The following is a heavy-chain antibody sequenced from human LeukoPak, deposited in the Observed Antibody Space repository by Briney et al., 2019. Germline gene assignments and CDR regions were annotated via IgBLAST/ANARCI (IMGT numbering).Heavy chain of an antibody. D-gene: IGHD3-22*01. Sequence: SVKVSCKASGGTFSSYAISWVRQAPGRGLEWMGRIIPIFGTANYAQKFQGRVTITTDESTSTAYMELSSLRSEDTAVYYCARDLWGYYDSSGYKYYFDYWGQGTLVTVSS. V-gene: IGHV1-69*05. CDR3: ARDLWGYYDSSGYKYYFDY. J-gene: IGHJ4*02. CDR2: IIPIFGTA. CDR1: GGTFSSYA.